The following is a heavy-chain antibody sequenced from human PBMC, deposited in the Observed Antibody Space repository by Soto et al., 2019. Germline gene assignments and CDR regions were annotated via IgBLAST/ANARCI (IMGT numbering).Heavy chain of an antibody. V-gene: IGHV1-18*01. D-gene: IGHD2-8*01. J-gene: IGHJ6*02. CDR3: ARDIESVTAKHFFYYYAMDV. Sequence: ASVKVSCKASGFTFSNYGLNWVRQAPEQGLEWMGWVSANNGHTNYAQNLQGRVSMTTDTSTSTAYMELRGLTFDDTAVYYCARDIESVTAKHFFYYYAMDVWGQGTTVTVSS. CDR2: VSANNGHT. CDR1: GFTFSNYG.